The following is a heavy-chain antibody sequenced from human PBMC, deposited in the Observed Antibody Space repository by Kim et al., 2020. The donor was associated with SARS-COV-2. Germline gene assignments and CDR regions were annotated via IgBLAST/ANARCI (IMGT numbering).Heavy chain of an antibody. D-gene: IGHD7-27*01. CDR2: IRDEGNEF. Sequence: GGSLRLSCAASGFNFGSYWMTWVRQAPGKGLEWVANIRDEGNEFYYEESVKGRFTISRDNVENSLYLQMSSLRVEDTAVYYCLRINWEVMGHSRYYYMDVWGRGTTVTVSS. V-gene: IGHV3-7*01. CDR1: GFNFGSYW. CDR3: LRINWEVMGHSRYYYMDV. J-gene: IGHJ6*03.